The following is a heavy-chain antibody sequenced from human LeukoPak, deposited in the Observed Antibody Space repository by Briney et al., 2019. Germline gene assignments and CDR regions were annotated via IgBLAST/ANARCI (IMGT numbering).Heavy chain of an antibody. V-gene: IGHV3-23*01. CDR3: ANDLPGSGWYPHY. CDR1: GFSVSTNY. D-gene: IGHD6-19*01. J-gene: IGHJ4*02. CDR2: ISGSGGNT. Sequence: PGGSLRLSCEASGFSVSTNYMSWVRQAPGKGLEWVSAISGSGGNTYYEDSVKGRFTISRDNSKNTLYLQMNSLRAEDTAVYYCANDLPGSGWYPHYWGQGTLVTVSS.